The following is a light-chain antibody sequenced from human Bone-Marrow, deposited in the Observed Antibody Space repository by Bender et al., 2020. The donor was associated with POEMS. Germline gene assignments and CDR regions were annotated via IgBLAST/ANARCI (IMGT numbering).Light chain of an antibody. CDR3: QSYDNSLSGWV. CDR1: ISDIGGYSY. CDR2: DVS. Sequence: QSALTQPASVSGSPGQSITISCTGTISDIGGYSYVSWYQLHPGKAPKLMIYDVSSRPSGVSDRFSGSKSGATASLAITGLQPEDEADYYCQSYDNSLSGWVFGVGTKVTVL. V-gene: IGLV2-14*03. J-gene: IGLJ3*02.